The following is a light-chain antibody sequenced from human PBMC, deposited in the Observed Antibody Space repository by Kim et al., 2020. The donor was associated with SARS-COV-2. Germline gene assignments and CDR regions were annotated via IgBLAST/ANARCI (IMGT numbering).Light chain of an antibody. CDR1: SGHSSYA. J-gene: IGLJ3*02. V-gene: IGLV4-69*01. CDR3: QTWGTGIG. Sequence: GASVKLTCTLSSGHSSYAIAWHQQQPEKGPRYLMKLNSDGSHSKGGGIPDRFSGSSSGAERYLTISSLQSEDEADYYCQTWGTGIGFGGGTKLTVL. CDR2: LNSDGSH.